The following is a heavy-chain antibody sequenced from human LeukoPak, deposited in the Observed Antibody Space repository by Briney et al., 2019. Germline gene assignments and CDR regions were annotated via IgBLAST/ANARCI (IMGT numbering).Heavy chain of an antibody. J-gene: IGHJ3*02. D-gene: IGHD2-2*02. CDR2: IYTSGST. CDR3: ARDLWFCSSTSCYTGDAFDI. CDR1: GGSISSYY. V-gene: IGHV4-4*07. Sequence: SETLSLTCTVSGGSISSYYWSWIRQPAGKGLEWIGRIYTSGSTNYNPSLKSRVTMSVDTSKNQFSLKLSSVTAADTAVYYCARDLWFCSSTSCYTGDAFDIWGQGTMVTVSS.